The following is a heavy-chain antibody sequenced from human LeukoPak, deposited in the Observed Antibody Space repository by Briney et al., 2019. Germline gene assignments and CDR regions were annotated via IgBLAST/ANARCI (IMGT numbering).Heavy chain of an antibody. CDR3: ARGYRSGSPNQY. CDR2: IYYSGST. D-gene: IGHD3-10*01. Sequence: SETLSLTCTVSGGSISSYYWSWIRQPPGKGLEWIGYIYYSGSTNYNPSLKSRVTISVDTSKNQLSLKLSSVTAADTAVYYCARGYRSGSPNQYWGQGTLVTVSS. V-gene: IGHV4-59*08. J-gene: IGHJ4*02. CDR1: GGSISSYY.